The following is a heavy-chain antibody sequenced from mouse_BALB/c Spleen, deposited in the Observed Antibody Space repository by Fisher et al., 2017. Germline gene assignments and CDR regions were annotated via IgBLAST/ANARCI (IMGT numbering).Heavy chain of an antibody. Sequence: KFKGKASITADTSSNTAYLQLSSLTSEDTAVYYCARVRRAMDYWGQGTSVTVSS. CDR3: ARVRRAMDY. J-gene: IGHJ4*01. D-gene: IGHD2-14*01. V-gene: IGHV14-1*02.